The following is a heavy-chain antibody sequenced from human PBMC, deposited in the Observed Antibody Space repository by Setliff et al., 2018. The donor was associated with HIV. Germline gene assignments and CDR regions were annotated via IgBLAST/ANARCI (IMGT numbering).Heavy chain of an antibody. J-gene: IGHJ4*02. Sequence: GGSLRLSCAASGFTFSSYSMNWVRQAPGKGLEWVSSISSSSYIYYADSVKGRFTISRDNAKNSLYLQMNSLRAEDTGVYYCARLWSYDYVWGSYRPVDYWGRGTLVTVSS. V-gene: IGHV3-21*01. D-gene: IGHD3-16*02. CDR1: GFTFSSYS. CDR2: ISSSSYI. CDR3: ARLWSYDYVWGSYRPVDY.